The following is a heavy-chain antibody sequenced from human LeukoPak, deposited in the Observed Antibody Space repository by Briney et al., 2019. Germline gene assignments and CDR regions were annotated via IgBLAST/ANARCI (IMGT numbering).Heavy chain of an antibody. D-gene: IGHD2-15*01. Sequence: GSLRLSCAASGFTFSSYAMHWVRQAPGKGLEWVAVISYDGSNKYYADSVKGRFTISRDNSKNTLYLQMNSLRAEDTAVYYCAKARGEQNGGSNYWGQGTQVIVSS. J-gene: IGHJ4*02. CDR3: AKARGEQNGGSNY. CDR2: ISYDGSNK. V-gene: IGHV3-30-3*01. CDR1: GFTFSSYA.